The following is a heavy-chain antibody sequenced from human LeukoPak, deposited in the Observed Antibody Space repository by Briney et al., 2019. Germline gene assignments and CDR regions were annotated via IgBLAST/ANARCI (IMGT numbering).Heavy chain of an antibody. J-gene: IGHJ3*02. CDR3: ARLMVAVSAFDI. CDR2: VSYDGSYK. CDR1: GFTFSNFA. D-gene: IGHD5-12*01. V-gene: IGHV3-30*04. Sequence: GGSLRLSCAATGFTFSNFAMHWVRQAPGKGLEWVAVVSYDGSYKYYADSVKGRFTISRDNAKNSLYLQMNSLRAEDTAVYYCARLMVAVSAFDIWGQGTMVTVSS.